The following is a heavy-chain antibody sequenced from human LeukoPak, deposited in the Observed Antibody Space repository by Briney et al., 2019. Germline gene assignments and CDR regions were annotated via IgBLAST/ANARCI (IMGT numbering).Heavy chain of an antibody. J-gene: IGHJ5*02. CDR2: MNPNSGNT. D-gene: IGHD3-3*01. CDR3: ARGGYYDFWSGYSSNWFDL. V-gene: IGHV1-8*03. Sequence: GASVKVSCKASGYTFTSYDINWVRQATGQGLEWMGWMNPNSGNTGYAQKFQGRVTITRNTSISTAYMELSSLRSEDTAVYYCARGGYYDFWSGYSSNWFDLWGQGTLVTVSS. CDR1: GYTFTSYD.